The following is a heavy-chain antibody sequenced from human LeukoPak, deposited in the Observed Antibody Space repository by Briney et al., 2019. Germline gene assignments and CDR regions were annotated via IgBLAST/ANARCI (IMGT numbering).Heavy chain of an antibody. D-gene: IGHD5-24*01. V-gene: IGHV4-39*02. J-gene: IGHJ4*02. CDR3: ARDRRWLQLGYFDY. CDR1: GGSISSSNYY. CDR2: INYSGRT. Sequence: SETLSLTCTVSGGSISSSNYYWVWIRQPPGEGLEWIGIINYSGRTDFNPSLKSRVTISVDTSKNQFSLKLSSVTAVDTAVYYCARDRRWLQLGYFDYWGQGTLVTVSS.